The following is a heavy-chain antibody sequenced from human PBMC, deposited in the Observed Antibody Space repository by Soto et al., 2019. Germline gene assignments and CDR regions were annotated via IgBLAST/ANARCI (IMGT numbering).Heavy chain of an antibody. Sequence: SETLSLTCTFSGYSVSSGDYYWTWIRQPPGKGLEWVGHIYFSGSTNYNPSLKSRVTISLDTSKNQFSLKLTSVTAADTAVYYCARVPIDTYMIYWSDPWGQGTLVTVSS. V-gene: IGHV4-61*08. CDR1: GYSVSSGDYY. CDR3: ARVPIDTYMIYWSDP. CDR2: IYFSGST. J-gene: IGHJ5*02. D-gene: IGHD3-16*01.